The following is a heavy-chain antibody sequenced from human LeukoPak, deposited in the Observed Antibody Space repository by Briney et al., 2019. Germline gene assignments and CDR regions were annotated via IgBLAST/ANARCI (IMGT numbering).Heavy chain of an antibody. CDR3: ARVCLVGATVDAFDI. CDR2: FDPEDGET. J-gene: IGHJ3*02. Sequence: ASVKVSCKVSGYTLTELSMHWVRQAPGKGLEWMGGFDPEDGETIYAQKFQGRVTMTEDTSTDTAYMELSSLRSEDTAVYYCARVCLVGATVDAFDIWGQGTMVTVSS. CDR1: GYTLTELS. D-gene: IGHD1-26*01. V-gene: IGHV1-24*01.